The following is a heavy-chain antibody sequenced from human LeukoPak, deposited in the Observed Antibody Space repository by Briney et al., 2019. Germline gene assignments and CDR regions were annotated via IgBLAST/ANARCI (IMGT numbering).Heavy chain of an antibody. CDR3: ARSPQRIYYYDSRYWYFDL. J-gene: IGHJ2*01. CDR2: INHSGST. V-gene: IGHV4-34*01. Sequence: SETLSLTCAVYGGSFSGYYWSWIRQPPGKGLEWIGEINHSGSTNYNPSLKSRVTISVDTSKNQFSLKLSSVTAADTAVYYCARSPQRIYYYDSRYWYFDLRGRGTLVTVSS. D-gene: IGHD3-22*01. CDR1: GGSFSGYY.